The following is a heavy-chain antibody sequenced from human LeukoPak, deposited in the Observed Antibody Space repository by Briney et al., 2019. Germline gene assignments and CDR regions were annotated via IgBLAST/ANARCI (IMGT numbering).Heavy chain of an antibody. V-gene: IGHV1-2*02. Sequence: ASVKVSCKASGYTFTGYYMHWVRQAPGQGLEWMGWIDPNSGGTNYAQKFQGRVTMTRDTSISTAYMELSRLRSDDTAVYYCAREPPTYCSSTSCLIPWGQGTLVTVSS. CDR3: AREPPTYCSSTSCLIP. J-gene: IGHJ5*02. CDR2: IDPNSGGT. D-gene: IGHD2-2*01. CDR1: GYTFTGYY.